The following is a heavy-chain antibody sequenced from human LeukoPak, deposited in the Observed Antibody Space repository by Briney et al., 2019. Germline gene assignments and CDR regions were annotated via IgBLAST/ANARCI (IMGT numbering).Heavy chain of an antibody. CDR1: GGSISSYY. J-gene: IGHJ4*02. CDR2: IYTSGST. D-gene: IGHD2-2*01. CDR3: ARTDCSSTSCYPDY. V-gene: IGHV4-4*09. Sequence: SETLSLTCTVSGGSISSYYWSWIRQPPGKGLEWIGYIYTSGSTKYNPSLKSRVTISVDTSKNQFSLKLSSVTAADTAVYYCARTDCSSTSCYPDYWGQGTLVTVSS.